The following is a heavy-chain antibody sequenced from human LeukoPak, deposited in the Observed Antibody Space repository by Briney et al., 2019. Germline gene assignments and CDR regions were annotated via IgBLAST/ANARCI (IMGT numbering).Heavy chain of an antibody. Sequence: PGGSLRLSCAASGFTFSSYGMHWVRQAPGKGLEWVAVISYDGSNKYYADSVKGRFTISRDNSKNTLYLQMNSLRAEDTAVYYCAKDYRRYSGWRLFDYWGQGTLVTVSS. J-gene: IGHJ4*02. CDR1: GFTFSSYG. CDR3: AKDYRRYSGWRLFDY. V-gene: IGHV3-30*18. CDR2: ISYDGSNK. D-gene: IGHD5-12*01.